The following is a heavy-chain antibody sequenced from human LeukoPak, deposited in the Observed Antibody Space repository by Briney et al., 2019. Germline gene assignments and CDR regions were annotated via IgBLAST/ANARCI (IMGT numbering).Heavy chain of an antibody. J-gene: IGHJ5*02. Sequence: GGSLRLSCAASGFTFGSYWMSWVRQAPGKGLEWVANIKQDGSEKYYVDSVKGQFTISRDNAKNSPYLQMNSLRAEDTAVYYCARMSPPFSAWGQGTLVTVSS. CDR2: IKQDGSEK. CDR3: ARMSPPFSA. V-gene: IGHV3-7*01. CDR1: GFTFGSYW.